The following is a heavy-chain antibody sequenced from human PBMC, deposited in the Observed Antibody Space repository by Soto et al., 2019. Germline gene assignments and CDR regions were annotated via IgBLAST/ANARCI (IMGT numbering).Heavy chain of an antibody. CDR1: GFAFSSYG. CDR3: ATAQRPYYYYYGMDV. D-gene: IGHD6-25*01. Sequence: QVQLVESGGGVVQPGRSLRLSGAAYGFAFSSYGMHWIRQAPGKGLEWVAVIWYDGSNKYYADSVKGRFTISRDNSKNTLYLQMNSLRAEDTAVYYCATAQRPYYYYYGMDVWGQGTTVTVSS. J-gene: IGHJ6*02. V-gene: IGHV3-33*01. CDR2: IWYDGSNK.